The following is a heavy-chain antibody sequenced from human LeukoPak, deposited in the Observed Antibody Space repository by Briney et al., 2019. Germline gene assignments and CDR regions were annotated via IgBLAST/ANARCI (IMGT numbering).Heavy chain of an antibody. CDR2: INPNSGGT. Sequence: ASVKVSCKASGYTFTDYYMHWVRQAPGQGLEWMGWINPNSGGTNYAQKFQGWVTMTRDTSISTAYMELSRLRSDDTAVYYCARESGLVSGTYYYYGMDVWGQGTTVTVSS. CDR1: GYTFTDYY. CDR3: ARESGLVSGTYYYYGMDV. J-gene: IGHJ6*02. V-gene: IGHV1-2*04. D-gene: IGHD1-26*01.